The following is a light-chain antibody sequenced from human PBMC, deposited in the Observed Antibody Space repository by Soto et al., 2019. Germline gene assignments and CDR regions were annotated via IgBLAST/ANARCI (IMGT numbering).Light chain of an antibody. CDR2: VVS. CDR1: SSEVGSYNR. CDR3: SSYTSSSLRV. J-gene: IGLJ3*02. Sequence: QSALTQPPSVSGSPGQSVTISCTGTSSEVGSYNRVSWYQQPPGTAPKLMIYVVSNRPSGVPDRFSGSKSGNTASLTISGLQAEDEADYYCSSYTSSSLRVFGGGTKLTVL. V-gene: IGLV2-18*02.